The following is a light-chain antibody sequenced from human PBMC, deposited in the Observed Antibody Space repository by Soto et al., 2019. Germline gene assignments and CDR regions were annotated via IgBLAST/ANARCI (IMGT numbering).Light chain of an antibody. J-gene: IGKJ1*01. CDR3: QQYNNWATWT. CDR1: QSVSSN. Sequence: EIVMTQSPATLSVSPGERATLSCRASQSVSSNLAWYQQKPGQAPRLLIYGASTRATGIPARFSGSGSGTEFTLTISSLQSVDFAVYYCQQYNNWATWTFGQGTKV. V-gene: IGKV3-15*01. CDR2: GAS.